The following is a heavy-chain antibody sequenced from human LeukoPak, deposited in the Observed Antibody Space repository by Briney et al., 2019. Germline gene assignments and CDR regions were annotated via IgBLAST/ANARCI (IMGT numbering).Heavy chain of an antibody. Sequence: GESLKISCKSSGYSFTTYWIAWVRQMPGKGLEWMGVIYPGDSDTRYSPSFQGQVTMSADKSISTAYLQWSSLKASDTAMYYCARGDLRGASKFDYWGQGTLVTVSS. J-gene: IGHJ4*02. CDR2: IYPGDSDT. CDR3: ARGDLRGASKFDY. D-gene: IGHD1-26*01. CDR1: GYSFTTYW. V-gene: IGHV5-51*01.